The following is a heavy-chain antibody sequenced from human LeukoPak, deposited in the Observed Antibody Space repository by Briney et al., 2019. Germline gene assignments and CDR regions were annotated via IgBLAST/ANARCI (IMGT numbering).Heavy chain of an antibody. D-gene: IGHD5-18*01. J-gene: IGHJ6*02. CDR1: GGSINSYY. V-gene: IGHV4-59*01. CDR2: ISHSGST. Sequence: SETLSLTCTVSGGSINSYYWSWIRQPPGKGLEWIGYISHSGSTKYNASLKSRVTISVDTSSKNQFSLKKNSVTAADTAIYYCARVLMGFSYGSPDANYYYGMDVWGQGTTVTVSS. CDR3: ARVLMGFSYGSPDANYYYGMDV.